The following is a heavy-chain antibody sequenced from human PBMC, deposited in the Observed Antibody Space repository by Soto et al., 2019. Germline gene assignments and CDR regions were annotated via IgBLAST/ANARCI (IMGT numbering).Heavy chain of an antibody. CDR2: INHSGST. D-gene: IGHD5-12*01. Sequence: SETLSLTCAVYGGSFSGYYWSWIRQPPGKGLEWIGEINHSGSTNYNPSLKSRVTISVDTSKNQFSLKLSSVTAADTAVYYCARIDREYSGYDLVDYWGQGTLVTVSS. J-gene: IGHJ4*02. V-gene: IGHV4-34*01. CDR3: ARIDREYSGYDLVDY. CDR1: GGSFSGYY.